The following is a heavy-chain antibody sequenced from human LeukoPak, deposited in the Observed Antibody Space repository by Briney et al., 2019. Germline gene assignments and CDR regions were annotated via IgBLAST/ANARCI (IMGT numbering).Heavy chain of an antibody. D-gene: IGHD1-26*01. CDR2: IDHSGST. CDR3: ARHTIVGAKLWFDP. CDR1: GGSFSGYY. Sequence: SETLSFTCAVYGGSFSGYYWSWIRQSPGKGLEWIGEIDHSGSTSYHLSLKSRVTISVDTSKNQFSLKLSSVTAADTAVYYCARHTIVGAKLWFDPWGQGTLVTVSS. J-gene: IGHJ5*02. V-gene: IGHV4-34*01.